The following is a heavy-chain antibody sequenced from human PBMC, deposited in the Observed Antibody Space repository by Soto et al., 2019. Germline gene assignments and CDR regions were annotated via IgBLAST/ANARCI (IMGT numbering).Heavy chain of an antibody. CDR3: ARFSGGVYNTYYFYYGMDV. D-gene: IGHD2-15*01. CDR1: GYSFTSYG. J-gene: IGHJ6*02. CDR2: ITTYNGNT. Sequence: ASVKVSCKASGYSFTSYGISWVRQAPGQGLDWMGWITTYNGNTKYAQDLQGRVTMTTDTSTSTAYMELRSLRSDDTAVYYCARFSGGVYNTYYFYYGMDVWGQGTTVIVSS. V-gene: IGHV1-18*04.